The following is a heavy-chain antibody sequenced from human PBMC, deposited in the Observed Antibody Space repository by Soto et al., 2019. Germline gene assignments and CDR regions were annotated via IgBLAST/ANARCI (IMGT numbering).Heavy chain of an antibody. CDR3: ARGNIAAALVY. V-gene: IGHV4-34*01. Sequence: QVQLQQWGAGLLKPSETLSLTCAVYGGSISGHYWNWIRQPPGKGLEWIGEINHSGRTNYNPSLKGRVTMSVDTSKDQFSLNLGSVTAADTAVSYCARGNIAAALVYWGRGTLVTVSS. CDR1: GGSISGHY. D-gene: IGHD6-13*01. J-gene: IGHJ4*02. CDR2: INHSGRT.